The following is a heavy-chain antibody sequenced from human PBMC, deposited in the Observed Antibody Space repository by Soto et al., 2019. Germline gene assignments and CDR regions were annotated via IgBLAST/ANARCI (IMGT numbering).Heavy chain of an antibody. CDR3: VRRGGYCSSTSCGGMDV. Sequence: ASVKVSCKASGYTFTSYGMSWVRQAPGQGLEWMGWISAYNGNTNYAQKLQGRVTMTTDTSTSTAYMELRSLRSDDTAVYYWVRRGGYCSSTSCGGMDVWGQGTTVTVSS. V-gene: IGHV1-18*04. J-gene: IGHJ6*02. CDR2: ISAYNGNT. D-gene: IGHD2-2*01. CDR1: GYTFTSYG.